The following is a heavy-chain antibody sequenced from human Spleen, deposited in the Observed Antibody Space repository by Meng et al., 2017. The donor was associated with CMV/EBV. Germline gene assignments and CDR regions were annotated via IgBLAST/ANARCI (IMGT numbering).Heavy chain of an antibody. Sequence: QVKLWRSGPGVTKPGGAEKVSCKVAGYPSTELSMHGVRLAPGKGLASMGGVGPENGETIYAQKYQGIVSMPEEISTDTAWMELSSLRSEDTALYYCATAYSSASYDWFDPWGQGTLVTVSS. J-gene: IGHJ5*02. CDR1: GYPSTELS. CDR3: ATAYSSASYDWFDP. CDR2: VGPENGET. V-gene: IGHV1-24*01. D-gene: IGHD3-10*01.